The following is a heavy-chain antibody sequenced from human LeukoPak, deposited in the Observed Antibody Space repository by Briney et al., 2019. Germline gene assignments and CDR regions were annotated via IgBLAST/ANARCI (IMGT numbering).Heavy chain of an antibody. D-gene: IGHD3-10*01. CDR1: GYTFTSYG. CDR3: ARGPDYYGSGSSRLSYSYYMDV. V-gene: IGHV1-18*01. CDR2: ISAYNGNT. Sequence: ASVKVSCKASGYTFTSYGISWVRQAPGQGVEWMGWISAYNGNTNYAQKLQGRVTMTRNTSISTAYMELSSLRSEDTAVYYCARGPDYYGSGSSRLSYSYYMDVWGKGTTVTVSS. J-gene: IGHJ6*03.